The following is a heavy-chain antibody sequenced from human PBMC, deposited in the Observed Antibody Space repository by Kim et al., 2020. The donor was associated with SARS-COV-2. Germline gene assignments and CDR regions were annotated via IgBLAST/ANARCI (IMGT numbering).Heavy chain of an antibody. CDR2: T. V-gene: IGHV4-30-2*04. D-gene: IGHD4-17*01. J-gene: IGHJ4*02. Sequence: TVDNPSLKSRVTISVDTSKNPFSLNRSSVTAADTAVYYCAREPTVTFCDYWGQGTLATVSS. CDR3: AREPTVTFCDY.